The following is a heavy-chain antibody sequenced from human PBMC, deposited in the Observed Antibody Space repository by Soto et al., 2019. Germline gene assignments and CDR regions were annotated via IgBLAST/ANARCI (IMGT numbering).Heavy chain of an antibody. Sequence: ASVKVSCKASGGTFSSYAISWVRQAPGQGLEWMGGIIPIFGTANYAQKFQGRVTITADKSTSTAYMELSSLRSEDTAVYYCARLLAAAGTDFDYWDQGPLVTVSS. CDR1: GGTFSSYA. CDR3: ARLLAAAGTDFDY. J-gene: IGHJ4*02. D-gene: IGHD6-13*01. V-gene: IGHV1-69*06. CDR2: IIPIFGTA.